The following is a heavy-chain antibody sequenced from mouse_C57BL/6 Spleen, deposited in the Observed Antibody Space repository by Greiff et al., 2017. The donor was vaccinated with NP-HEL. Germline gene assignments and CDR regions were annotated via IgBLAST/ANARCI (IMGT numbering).Heavy chain of an antibody. CDR1: GYTFTDYE. CDR2: IDPETGGT. CDR3: TRPEGALNYYGSEDWFAY. Sequence: QVQLQQSGAELVRPGASVTLSCKASGYTFTDYEMHWVKQTPVHGLEWIGAIDPETGGTAYNQKFKGKAILTADKSSSTAYMELRSLTSEDSAVYYCTRPEGALNYYGSEDWFAYWGQGTLVTVSA. D-gene: IGHD1-1*01. V-gene: IGHV1-15*01. J-gene: IGHJ3*01.